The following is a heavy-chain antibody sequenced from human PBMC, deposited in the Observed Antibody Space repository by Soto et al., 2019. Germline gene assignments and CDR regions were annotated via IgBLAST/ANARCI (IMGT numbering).Heavy chain of an antibody. CDR2: ISSSSYI. CDR1: GFTFSSYS. D-gene: IGHD6-13*01. J-gene: IGHJ6*02. V-gene: IGHV3-21*01. CDR3: ARAVAGRTLYYYYGMDV. Sequence: PGGSLRLSCAASGFTFSSYSMNWVRQAPGKGLEWVSSISSSSYIYYADSVKGRFTISRDNAKNSLYLQMNSLRAEDTAVYYCARAVAGRTLYYYYGMDVWGQGTTVTVSS.